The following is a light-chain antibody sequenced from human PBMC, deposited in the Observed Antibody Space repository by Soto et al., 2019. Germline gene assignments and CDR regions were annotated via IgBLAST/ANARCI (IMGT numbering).Light chain of an antibody. J-gene: IGLJ2*01. Sequence: QSALTQPASVSGSPGQSITISCAGTSSDVGSFNLVSWYQQYPGKAPKLIIYEGTKRPSGVSNRFSGSKSDNTASLTISGLQADDEADYYCCSYAVGTTLVFGGGTKLTVL. CDR3: CSYAVGTTLV. CDR2: EGT. V-gene: IGLV2-23*01. CDR1: SSDVGSFNL.